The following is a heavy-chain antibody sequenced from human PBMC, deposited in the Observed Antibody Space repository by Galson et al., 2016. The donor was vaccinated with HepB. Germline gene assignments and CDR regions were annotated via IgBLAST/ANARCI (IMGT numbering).Heavy chain of an antibody. V-gene: IGHV4-39*01. Sequence: SETLSLTCTVSCGSISSSSYYWGWIRQPPGKGLEWIGSIHYSGSTYYNPSLKRRVTISVDTSNNQFSLKLSSVTAADTSVYYCARRAYSYECYFDYWGQGTLVTVSS. CDR1: CGSISSSSYY. CDR3: ARRAYSYECYFDY. CDR2: IHYSGST. D-gene: IGHD5-18*01. J-gene: IGHJ4*02.